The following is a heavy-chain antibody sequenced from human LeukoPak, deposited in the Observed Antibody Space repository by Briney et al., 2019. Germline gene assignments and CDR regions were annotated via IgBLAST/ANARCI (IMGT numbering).Heavy chain of an antibody. CDR1: GGSISSYY. CDR3: ARGENSYGSDY. Sequence: SETLSLTCTVSGGSISSYYWSWIRQPAGKGLEWIGSIYYSGSTYYNPSLKSRVTISVDTSKNQFSLKLSSVTAADTAVYYCARGENSYGSDYWGQGTLVTVSS. V-gene: IGHV4-59*01. D-gene: IGHD5-18*01. CDR2: IYYSGST. J-gene: IGHJ4*02.